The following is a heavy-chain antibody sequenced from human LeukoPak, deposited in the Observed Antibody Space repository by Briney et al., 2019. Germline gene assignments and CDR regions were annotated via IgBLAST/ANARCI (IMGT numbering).Heavy chain of an antibody. D-gene: IGHD2-2*01. V-gene: IGHV3-15*01. CDR1: GFTFSNAW. CDR2: IKSKTDDGTT. J-gene: IGHJ5*02. CDR3: TTGDSYCSSTSCPRGDWFDP. Sequence: GGSLRLSCAAPGFTFSNAWMSWVRQAPGKGLEWVGRIKSKTDDGTTDYAAPVKGRFTISRDDSKNTLYLQMNSLKTEDTAVYYCTTGDSYCSSTSCPRGDWFDPWGQGTLVTVSS.